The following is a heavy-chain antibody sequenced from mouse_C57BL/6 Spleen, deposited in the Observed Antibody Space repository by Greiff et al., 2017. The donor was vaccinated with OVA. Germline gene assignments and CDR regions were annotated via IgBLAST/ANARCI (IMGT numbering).Heavy chain of an antibody. V-gene: IGHV5-4*01. CDR2: ISDGGSYT. CDR3: ARAAGSSLWYFDV. J-gene: IGHJ1*03. Sequence: DVHLVESGGGLVKPGGSLKLSCAASGFTFSSYAMSWVRQTPEKRLEWVATISDGGSYTYYPDNVKGRFTISRDNAKNNLYLQMSHLKSEDTAMYYCARAAGSSLWYFDVWGTGTTVTVSS. D-gene: IGHD1-1*01. CDR1: GFTFSSYA.